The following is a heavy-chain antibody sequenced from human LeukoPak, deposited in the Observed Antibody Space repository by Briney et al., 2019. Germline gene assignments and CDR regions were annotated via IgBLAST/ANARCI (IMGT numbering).Heavy chain of an antibody. CDR3: ARSVEGYCSGGSCYSYYYYMDV. CDR2: IYYSGST. CDR1: GGSISTYY. V-gene: IGHV4-59*01. J-gene: IGHJ6*03. Sequence: SETLSLTCTVSGGSISTYYWTWIRQPPGKGLEWIGYIYYSGSTNYNPSLKSRVTISVDTSKNQFSLKLSSVTAADTAVYYCARSVEGYCSGGSCYSYYYYMDVWGKGTTVTVSS. D-gene: IGHD2-15*01.